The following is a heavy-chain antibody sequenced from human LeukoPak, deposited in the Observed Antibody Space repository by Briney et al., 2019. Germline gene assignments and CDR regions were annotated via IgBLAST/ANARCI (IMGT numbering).Heavy chain of an antibody. V-gene: IGHV3-23*01. CDR3: SKDIWGGNEG. CDR1: GFTFSTYA. J-gene: IGHJ4*02. Sequence: GGSLRLSCAASGFTFSTYAMSWVRQAPGKGLEWVSAISGGGGSGSAYYADFVKGRFTISRDNSKNTLYLQMNSLRAEDTAVYYRSKDIWGGNEGWGQGTLVTVSS. CDR2: ISGGGGSGSA. D-gene: IGHD3-16*01.